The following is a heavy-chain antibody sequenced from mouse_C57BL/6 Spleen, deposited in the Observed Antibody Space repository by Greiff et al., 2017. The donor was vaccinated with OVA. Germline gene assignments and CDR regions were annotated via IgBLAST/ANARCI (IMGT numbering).Heavy chain of an antibody. CDR3: ARSYYGNYEGFAY. J-gene: IGHJ3*01. Sequence: VQLQQSGAELVRPGSSVKMSCKTSGYTFTSYGINWVKQRPGQGLEWIGYIYIGNGYTEYNEKFKGKATLTLDTSSSTAYMQLSSLTSEDSTIYYCARSYYGNYEGFAYWGQGTLVTVSA. D-gene: IGHD2-1*01. CDR1: GYTFTSYG. V-gene: IGHV1-58*01. CDR2: IYIGNGYT.